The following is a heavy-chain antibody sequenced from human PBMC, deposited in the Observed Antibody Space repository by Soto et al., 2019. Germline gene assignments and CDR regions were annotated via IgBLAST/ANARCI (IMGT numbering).Heavy chain of an antibody. CDR1: GYTFTSYD. V-gene: IGHV1-8*01. J-gene: IGHJ3*02. Sequence: QVQLVQSGAEVKKPGASVKVSCKASGYTFTSYDINWVRQATGQGLEWMGWMNPNSGNTGYAQKFQGRVTMTRNTSISTAYMELSSLRSEDTAVYYCASYSGSYFSDAFDIWGQGTMVTVSS. CDR2: MNPNSGNT. D-gene: IGHD1-26*01. CDR3: ASYSGSYFSDAFDI.